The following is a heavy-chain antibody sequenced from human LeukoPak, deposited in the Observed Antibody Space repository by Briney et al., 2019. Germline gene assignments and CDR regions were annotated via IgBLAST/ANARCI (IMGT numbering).Heavy chain of an antibody. J-gene: IGHJ3*02. CDR1: NYSISSYY. CDR3: ARVNGRSTTILILTTAFDI. V-gene: IGHV4-59*01. D-gene: IGHD3-9*01. CDR2: IYYSGST. Sequence: SETLSLTCTSSNYSISSYYWSWIRQPPGKGLEWIGYIYYSGSTNYNPSLKSRVTISVDTSKNQFSLNLSSVTSAHSAVYYCARVNGRSTTILILTTAFDIWGQVTMVTVSS.